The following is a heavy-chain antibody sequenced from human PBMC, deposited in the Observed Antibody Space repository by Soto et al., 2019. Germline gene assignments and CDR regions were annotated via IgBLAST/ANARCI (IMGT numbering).Heavy chain of an antibody. CDR2: IFSNDEK. V-gene: IGHV2-26*01. J-gene: IGHJ6*03. CDR3: ARIRVVAAYYYYYYMDV. D-gene: IGHD2-15*01. Sequence: VFSKESGPVLVKPTETLTLTCTVSGFSLSNARMGVSWIRQPPGKALEWLAHIFSNDEKSYSTSLKSRLTISKDTSKSQVVLTMTNMDPVDTATYYCARIRVVAAYYYYYYMDVWGKGTTVTVSS. CDR1: GFSLSNARMG.